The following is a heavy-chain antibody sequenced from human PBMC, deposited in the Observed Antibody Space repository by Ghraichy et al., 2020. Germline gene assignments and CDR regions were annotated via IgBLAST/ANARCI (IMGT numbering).Heavy chain of an antibody. Sequence: SENLSLTCTVSGGSISSYYWSWIRQPPGKGLEWIGYIYYSGSTNYNPSLKSRVTISVDTSKNQFSLKMSSVTAADTAVYYCARGNILTGRRVRGGMDVWGEGTTVTVSS. CDR2: IYYSGST. D-gene: IGHD3-9*01. CDR3: ARGNILTGRRVRGGMDV. CDR1: GGSISSYY. J-gene: IGHJ6*04. V-gene: IGHV4-59*01.